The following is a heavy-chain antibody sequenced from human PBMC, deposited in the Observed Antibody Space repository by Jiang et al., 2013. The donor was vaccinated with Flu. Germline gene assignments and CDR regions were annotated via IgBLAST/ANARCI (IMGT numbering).Heavy chain of an antibody. D-gene: IGHD3-22*01. CDR3: ARQGITMIVVVPNPEFDY. Sequence: SLTCTVSGGSISSSSYYWGWIRQPPGKGLEWIGSIYYSGSTYYNPSLKSRVTISVDTSKNQFSLKLSSVTAADTAVYYCARQGITMIVVVPNPEFDYWGQGTLVTVSS. CDR2: IYYSGST. J-gene: IGHJ4*02. V-gene: IGHV4-39*01. CDR1: GGSISSSSYY.